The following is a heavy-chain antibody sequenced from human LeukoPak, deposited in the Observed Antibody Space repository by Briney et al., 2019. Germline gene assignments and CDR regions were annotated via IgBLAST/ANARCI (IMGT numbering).Heavy chain of an antibody. CDR1: GFTFNTFE. V-gene: IGHV3-48*03. CDR2: ITSGGETG. J-gene: IGHJ4*02. D-gene: IGHD5-18*01. Sequence: PGGSLRLSCAASGFTFNTFEMNWVRQAPGKGLEWVSYITSGGETGYYADSVMGRFLISRHNGKNALYLQMDSLRVEDTAVYYCARAYSYREGFDYWGQGTPVTVSS. CDR3: ARAYSYREGFDY.